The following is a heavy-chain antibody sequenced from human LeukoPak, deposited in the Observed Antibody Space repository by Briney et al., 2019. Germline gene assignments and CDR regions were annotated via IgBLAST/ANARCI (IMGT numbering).Heavy chain of an antibody. J-gene: IGHJ4*02. V-gene: IGHV4-30-4*01. D-gene: IGHD1-7*01. Sequence: SQTLSLTCTVSGGSISSGDYYWSWLRQPPGKGLEWIGYIYYSGSTYYNPSLKSRVTISVDTSKNQFSLKLSSVTAADTAVYYCARLRITGTRFDYWGQGTLVTVSS. CDR3: ARLRITGTRFDY. CDR1: GGSISSGDYY. CDR2: IYYSGST.